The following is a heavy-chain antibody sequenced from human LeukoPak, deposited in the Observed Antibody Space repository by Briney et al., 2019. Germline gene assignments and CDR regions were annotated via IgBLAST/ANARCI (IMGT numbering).Heavy chain of an antibody. Sequence: SETLSLTCTVSGGSISSYYWSWIRQPSGKGLEWIGYIYYSGSTNYNPSLKSRVTISVDTSKSQFSLKLSSVTAADTAVYYCARSSGSYKDYWGQGTLVTVSS. CDR2: IYYSGST. CDR3: ARSSGSYKDY. V-gene: IGHV4-59*01. D-gene: IGHD1-26*01. J-gene: IGHJ4*02. CDR1: GGSISSYY.